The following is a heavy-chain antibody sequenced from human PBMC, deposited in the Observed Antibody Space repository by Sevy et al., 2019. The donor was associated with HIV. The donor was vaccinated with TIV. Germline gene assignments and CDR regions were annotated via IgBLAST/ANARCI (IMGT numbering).Heavy chain of an antibody. CDR2: MCYSGKS. Sequence: SETLSLTCTVSGGSINNNNYFWDWIRQPPGKGLEWVGSMCYSGKSYYNPSLRSRVTISLDTSKHEVSLKLRSVTAADTAVYYCARQGSSSYNWFDPWGQGTLVTVSS. D-gene: IGHD6-13*01. J-gene: IGHJ5*02. V-gene: IGHV4-39*01. CDR1: GGSINNNNYF. CDR3: ARQGSSSYNWFDP.